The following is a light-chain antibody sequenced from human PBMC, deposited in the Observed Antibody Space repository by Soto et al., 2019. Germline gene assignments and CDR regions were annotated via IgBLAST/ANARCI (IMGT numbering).Light chain of an antibody. CDR1: SSDVGDYNY. Sequence: QSVLTQPPSASGSPGQSVTISCTGTSSDVGDYNYVSWYQQHPGKAPKLMIYDVSNRPSGVSYRFSGSKSGNTASLTISGLQAEDEADYYCSSYTTSSTYVFGTGTKVTVL. V-gene: IGLV2-14*01. CDR3: SSYTTSSTYV. J-gene: IGLJ1*01. CDR2: DVS.